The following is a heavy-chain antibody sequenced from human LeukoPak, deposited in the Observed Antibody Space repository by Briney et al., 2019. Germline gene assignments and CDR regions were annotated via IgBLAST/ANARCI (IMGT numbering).Heavy chain of an antibody. CDR2: ISYDGSNK. D-gene: IGHD3-10*01. Sequence: GGSLRLSCAASGFTFSSYGMHWVRQAPGKGLEWVAVISYDGSNKYYADSVKGRFTISRDNSKNTLYLQMNSLRAEDTAVYYCAKDGLLLWFGEFRFDPWGQGTLVTVSS. J-gene: IGHJ5*02. V-gene: IGHV3-30*18. CDR1: GFTFSSYG. CDR3: AKDGLLLWFGEFRFDP.